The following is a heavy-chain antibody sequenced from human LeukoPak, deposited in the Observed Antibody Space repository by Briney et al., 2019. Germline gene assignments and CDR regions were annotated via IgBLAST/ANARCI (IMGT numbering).Heavy chain of an antibody. J-gene: IGHJ4*02. V-gene: IGHV3-21*01. D-gene: IGHD2-21*02. CDR3: ARGDESNKGGDY. Sequence: GGSLRLSCATSVFTFSSYTMYCVRQAPGKGLEWVSSISSGSAYIYYADAVKGRFTISRDNAKNSLYLQMNSLRAEDTAFYYCARGDESNKGGDYWGQGTLVSVSS. CDR2: ISSGSAYI. CDR1: VFTFSSYT.